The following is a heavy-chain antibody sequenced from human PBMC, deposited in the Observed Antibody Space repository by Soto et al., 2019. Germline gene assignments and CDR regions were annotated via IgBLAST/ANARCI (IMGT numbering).Heavy chain of an antibody. CDR3: ARTVDFWSGFEIWFDP. J-gene: IGHJ5*02. Sequence: SETLSLTCTVSGGSISSGGYYWSWIRQHPGKGLEWIGYIYYSGSTYYNPSLKSRVTISVDTSKNQFSLKLSSVTAADTAVYYCARTVDFWSGFEIWFDPWGQGTLVTVSS. D-gene: IGHD3-3*01. V-gene: IGHV4-31*03. CDR2: IYYSGST. CDR1: GGSISSGGYY.